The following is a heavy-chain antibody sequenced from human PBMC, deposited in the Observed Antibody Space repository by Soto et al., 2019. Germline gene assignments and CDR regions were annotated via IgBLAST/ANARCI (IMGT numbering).Heavy chain of an antibody. Sequence: GGSLRLSCTASGFAFRSYGLHWVRQAPGKGLEWVAVISYDEGNERYADSVKGRFTISRDNSKNTLYLQMNSLSAEDTAVYYCAKDTYYHDSTGYYVFDYWGQGTLVTVSS. CDR2: ISYDEGNE. CDR1: GFAFRSYG. CDR3: AKDTYYHDSTGYYVFDY. J-gene: IGHJ4*02. D-gene: IGHD3-22*01. V-gene: IGHV3-30*18.